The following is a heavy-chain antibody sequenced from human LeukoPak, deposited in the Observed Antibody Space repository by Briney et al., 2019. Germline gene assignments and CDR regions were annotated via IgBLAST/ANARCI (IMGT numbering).Heavy chain of an antibody. V-gene: IGHV4-39*01. CDR2: IYYSGST. D-gene: IGHD6-19*01. CDR1: GGSISSSSYY. CDR3: ARHVLLGFIAVAGPFDP. J-gene: IGHJ5*02. Sequence: SETLSLTCTVCGGSISSSSYYWGWIRQPPGKWLEWIGSIYYSGSTYYNPSLKSRVTISVDTSKNQFSLKLSSVTAADTAVYYCARHVLLGFIAVAGPFDPWGQGTPVTVSS.